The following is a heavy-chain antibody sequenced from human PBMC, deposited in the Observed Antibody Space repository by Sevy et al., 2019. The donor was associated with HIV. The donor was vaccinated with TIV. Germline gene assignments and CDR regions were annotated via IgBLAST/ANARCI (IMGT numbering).Heavy chain of an antibody. CDR3: AKEVIDYGDTGDAFDI. CDR1: GFTFSSYG. CDR2: IRYDGSNK. D-gene: IGHD4-17*01. Sequence: GESLKISCAASGFTFSSYGMHWVRQAPGKGLEWVAFIRYDGSNKYYADSVKGRFTISRDNSKNTLYLQMNSLRAEDTAVYYCAKEVIDYGDTGDAFDIWGQGTMVTVSS. J-gene: IGHJ3*02. V-gene: IGHV3-30*02.